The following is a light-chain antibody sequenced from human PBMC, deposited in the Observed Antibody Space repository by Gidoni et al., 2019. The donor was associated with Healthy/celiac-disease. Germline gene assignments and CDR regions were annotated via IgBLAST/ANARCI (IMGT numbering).Light chain of an antibody. CDR3: QQYGSSPLT. V-gene: IGKV3-20*01. CDR2: GAS. J-gene: IGKJ4*01. CDR1: QSVSSSY. Sequence: ELVLTQSPGTVSLSPGDRATLTCRASQSVSSSYLAWYQQKPGQAPRLLIYGASSRATGIPDRFSGSGSGTDFTLTISRLEPEDFAVYYCQQYGSSPLTFGGGTKVEIK.